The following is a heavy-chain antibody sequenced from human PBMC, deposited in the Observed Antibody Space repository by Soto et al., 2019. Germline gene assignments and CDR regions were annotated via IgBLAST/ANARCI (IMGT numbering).Heavy chain of an antibody. V-gene: IGHV3-30*18. CDR3: AKDFLELSSFMDV. J-gene: IGHJ6*02. CDR2: ISYDGTNK. D-gene: IGHD3-3*01. CDR1: GLTFSSYG. Sequence: PGGSLRLSCAASGLTFSSYGMHWVRQAPGKGLEWVAVISYDGTNKYYADSVKGRFTISRDNSKNTLYLQMDSLRAEDTAAYYCAKDFLELSSFMDVWGQGTTVTVSS.